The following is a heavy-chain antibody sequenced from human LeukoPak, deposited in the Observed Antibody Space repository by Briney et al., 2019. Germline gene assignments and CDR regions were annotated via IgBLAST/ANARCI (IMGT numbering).Heavy chain of an antibody. V-gene: IGHV3-21*01. J-gene: IGHJ4*02. CDR1: GFTFSSYS. D-gene: IGHD3-22*01. CDR3: ARDPYYYDSSGYYGEGFDY. Sequence: GGSLRLSCAASGFTFSSYSMNWVRQAPGKGLEWVSYISSSRNYIFYANSVKGRFTISRDNAKNSLYLQMNSPRAEDTAVYYCARDPYYYDSSGYYGEGFDYWGQGTLVTVSS. CDR2: ISSSRNYI.